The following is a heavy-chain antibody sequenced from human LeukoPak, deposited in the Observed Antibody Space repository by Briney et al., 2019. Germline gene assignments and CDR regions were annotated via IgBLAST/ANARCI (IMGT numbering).Heavy chain of an antibody. V-gene: IGHV3-23*01. CDR3: AKDAHDSSGYYRLVV. Sequence: GGSLRLSCAASGFTFSSYAMSWVRQAPGKGLEWVSAISGSGGSTYYADSVKGRFTIARDNSKTTLYLKLNSLRAEDTAVYYCAKDAHDSSGYYRLVVWGQGTLVTVSS. J-gene: IGHJ4*02. D-gene: IGHD3-22*01. CDR1: GFTFSSYA. CDR2: ISGSGGST.